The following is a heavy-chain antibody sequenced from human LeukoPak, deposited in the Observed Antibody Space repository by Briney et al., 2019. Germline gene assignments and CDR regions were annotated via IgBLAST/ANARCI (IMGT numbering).Heavy chain of an antibody. CDR1: GNTFSSNG. CDR3: ATSGSWDPSYFGS. V-gene: IGHV1-18*04. Sequence: ASVKVSCKATGNTFSSNGFSWVRQVPGQGLEWMGWISAYSGNTNYAQKFQGRVTMTTDTSTSTAYMELKSLRSDDTAIYYCATSGSWDPSYFGSWGQGTLVTVSS. J-gene: IGHJ4*02. D-gene: IGHD6-13*01. CDR2: ISAYSGNT.